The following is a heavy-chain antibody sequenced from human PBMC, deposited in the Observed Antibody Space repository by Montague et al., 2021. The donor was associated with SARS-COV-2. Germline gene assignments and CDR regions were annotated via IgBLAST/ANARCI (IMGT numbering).Heavy chain of an antibody. Sequence: SETLSLTCVVSDVSLSTSTWWSWVRQSPGKGLEWVGEIYLSGFTQYNPSVKSRVSIALDDSRSQFSLRLTSVTAADTAVYFCARGVLGNRGFDYWGQGTLVTVSS. CDR2: IYLSGFT. CDR1: DVSLSTSTW. D-gene: IGHD2-8*02. J-gene: IGHJ4*02. V-gene: IGHV4-4*02. CDR3: ARGVLGNRGFDY.